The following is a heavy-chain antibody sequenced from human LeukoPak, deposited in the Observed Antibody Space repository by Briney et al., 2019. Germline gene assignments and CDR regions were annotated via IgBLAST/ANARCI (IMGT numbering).Heavy chain of an antibody. CDR2: IYHSGST. D-gene: IGHD3-10*01. Sequence: SETLSLTCSFSGYSISSGYYWGWIRQPPGQGLEWIGNIYHSGSTYYNPSLKSRVTISVDTSKNQFSLKLSSVTAADTAVYYCARHVKVTMVRGVKYYYYMDVWGKGTTVTISS. CDR1: GYSISSGYY. CDR3: ARHVKVTMVRGVKYYYYMDV. J-gene: IGHJ6*03. V-gene: IGHV4-38-2*01.